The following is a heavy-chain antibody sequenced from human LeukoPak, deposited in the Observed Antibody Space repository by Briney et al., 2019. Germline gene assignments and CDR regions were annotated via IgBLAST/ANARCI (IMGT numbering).Heavy chain of an antibody. CDR2: IIPIFGTA. CDR1: GGTFSSYA. J-gene: IGHJ3*02. CDR3: ATSPGELLYAFDI. Sequence: GASVKVSCKASGGTFSSYAISWVRQAPGQGLEWMGGIIPIFGTANYAQKFQGRVTMTEDTSTDTAYMELSSLRSEDTAVYYCATSPGELLYAFDIWGQGTMVTVSS. V-gene: IGHV1-69*06. D-gene: IGHD2-21*02.